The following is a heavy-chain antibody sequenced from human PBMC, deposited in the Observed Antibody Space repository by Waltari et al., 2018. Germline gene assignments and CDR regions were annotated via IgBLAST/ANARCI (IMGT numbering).Heavy chain of an antibody. CDR1: GFPFTTFW. CDR3: ARDWEGDRPNFDY. D-gene: IGHD1-26*01. V-gene: IGHV3-7*04. J-gene: IGHJ4*02. Sequence: EVQLVESGGGLVQPGGSLRLSCVASGFPFTTFWMSWVRRAPGKGLELVTDIKQDGSDTYYADSVKGRFTVSRDNAKNSLYLQMNSLRVEDTAVYYCARDWEGDRPNFDYWGQGTLVTVSS. CDR2: IKQDGSDT.